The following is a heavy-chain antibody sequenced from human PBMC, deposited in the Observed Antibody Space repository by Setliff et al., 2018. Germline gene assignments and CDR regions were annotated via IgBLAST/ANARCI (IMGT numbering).Heavy chain of an antibody. CDR3: ARHPYYYGSGTYLDNNNRWFDP. V-gene: IGHV5-51*01. CDR2: IYPGGSIT. D-gene: IGHD3-10*01. CDR1: GYSFSTCW. Sequence: PGESLTISCKGSGYSFSTCWIGWVRQMPGKGLEWMGIIYPGGSITRYSPSFQGQVTISVDKSINTAYLQWSSLRASDTAIYYCARHPYYYGSGTYLDNNNRWFDPWGQGTLVTVSS. J-gene: IGHJ5*02.